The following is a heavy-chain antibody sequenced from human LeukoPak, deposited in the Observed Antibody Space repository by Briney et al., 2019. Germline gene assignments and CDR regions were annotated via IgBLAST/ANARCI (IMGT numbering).Heavy chain of an antibody. D-gene: IGHD1-1*01. V-gene: IGHV3-21*06. CDR1: GFTFTSYS. J-gene: IGHJ4*02. CDR3: ARDVTNWNDPPYFDY. Sequence: PGGSLRLSCAASGFTFTSYSMNWVRQAPGKGLEWVSSISSSNSYIYYADSVKGRFTISRDNPKNSLYLQMNSLRAEDTAVYYCARDVTNWNDPPYFDYWGQGTLVTVSS. CDR2: ISSSNSYI.